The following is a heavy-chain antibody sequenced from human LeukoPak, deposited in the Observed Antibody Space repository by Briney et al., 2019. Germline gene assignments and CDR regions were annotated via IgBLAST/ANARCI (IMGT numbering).Heavy chain of an antibody. CDR3: ARDGLRYSYENWFDP. Sequence: SETLSLTCTVSGYSISSGYYWGWIRQPPGKGLEWIGSIYHSGSTYYNPSLKSRVTISVDTSKNQFSLKLSSVTAADTAVYYCARDGLRYSYENWFDPWGQGTLVTVSS. D-gene: IGHD5-18*01. J-gene: IGHJ5*02. CDR1: GYSISSGYY. V-gene: IGHV4-38-2*02. CDR2: IYHSGST.